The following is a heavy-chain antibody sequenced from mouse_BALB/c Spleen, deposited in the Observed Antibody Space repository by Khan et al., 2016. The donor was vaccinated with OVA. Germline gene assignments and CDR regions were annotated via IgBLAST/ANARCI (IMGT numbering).Heavy chain of an antibody. Sequence: QVQLQQSGAELVRPGASVKLSCKASGYTFTSYWMNWVRQRPGQGLEWVGKINPSDSESHYNQMFKDKATLTVDKSSGTAYMQLSSLISEDSAVYYCTRREKYGYDTSWFAYWGQGTLVTVSA. V-gene: IGHV1-61*01. J-gene: IGHJ3*01. CDR2: INPSDSES. CDR1: GYTFTSYW. D-gene: IGHD2-2*01. CDR3: TRREKYGYDTSWFAY.